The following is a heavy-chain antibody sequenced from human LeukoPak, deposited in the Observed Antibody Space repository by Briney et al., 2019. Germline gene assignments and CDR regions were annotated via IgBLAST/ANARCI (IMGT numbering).Heavy chain of an antibody. CDR1: GYSFTSYW. Sequence: GESLKISCKGSGYSFTSYWIGWVRQMPGKGLEWMGIIYPGESDTRYSPSFQGQVTISADKSISTAYLQWSSLKASDTAMYYCARQIEDAYPNLDAFDIWGQGTMVTVSS. CDR3: ARQIEDAYPNLDAFDI. CDR2: IYPGESDT. J-gene: IGHJ3*02. V-gene: IGHV5-51*01. D-gene: IGHD3-16*01.